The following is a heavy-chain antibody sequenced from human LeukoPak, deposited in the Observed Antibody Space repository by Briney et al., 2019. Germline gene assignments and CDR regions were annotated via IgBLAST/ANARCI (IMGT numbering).Heavy chain of an antibody. V-gene: IGHV4-30-2*01. CDR2: IYHSGST. J-gene: IGHJ3*02. CDR3: AAAPRSYDILTGYYTGFGALDI. CDR1: GGSISSGGYS. Sequence: SQTLSLTCAVSGGSISSGGYSWSWIRQPPGKGLEWIGYIYHSGSTYYNPSLKSRVTISVDRSKNQFSLKLSSVTAADTAVYYCAAAPRSYDILTGYYTGFGALDIWGQGTMVTVSS. D-gene: IGHD3-9*01.